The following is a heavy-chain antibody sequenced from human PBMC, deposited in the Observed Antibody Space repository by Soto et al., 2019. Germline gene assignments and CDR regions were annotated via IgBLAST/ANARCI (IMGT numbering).Heavy chain of an antibody. Sequence: SETLSLTCTVSGGSINRSTYYWGGIRQPPGKGLEWIGSIYYSGRTYYNPFPKSPVTISVDTSKNQFSLRLTSVTAADTAVYYCARYFDYDSIDQWGQGALVTVSS. CDR2: IYYSGRT. CDR1: GGSINRSTYY. J-gene: IGHJ5*02. D-gene: IGHD3-22*01. V-gene: IGHV4-39*01. CDR3: ARYFDYDSIDQ.